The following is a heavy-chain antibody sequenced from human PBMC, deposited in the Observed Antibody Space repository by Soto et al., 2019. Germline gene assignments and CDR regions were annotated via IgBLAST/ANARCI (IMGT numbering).Heavy chain of an antibody. CDR2: ISAYNGNT. CDR1: GYTFTSYG. Sequence: AASVKVSCKASGYTFTSYGISWVRQAPGQGLEWMGWISAYNGNTNYAQKLQGRVTMTTDTSTSTAYMELRSLRSDDTAVYYCARDLADYYDSSGQNYYYYYGMDVWGQGTTVTVS. V-gene: IGHV1-18*01. CDR3: ARDLADYYDSSGQNYYYYYGMDV. D-gene: IGHD3-22*01. J-gene: IGHJ6*02.